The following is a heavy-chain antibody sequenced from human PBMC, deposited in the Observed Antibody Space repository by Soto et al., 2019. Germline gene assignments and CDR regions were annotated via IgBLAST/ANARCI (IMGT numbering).Heavy chain of an antibody. Sequence: QVQLQESGPGLVKPSGTLSLTCAVSGGSISSSNWWSWVRQPPGKGLEWIGEIYHSGSTNYNPSLTSRVTISVYKSKNQFSLKLSSVTSAHTAVYYCARGRVAISNDDWGQGTLATVSS. J-gene: IGHJ4*02. V-gene: IGHV4-4*02. CDR1: GGSISSSNW. CDR2: IYHSGST. D-gene: IGHD7-27*01. CDR3: ARGRVAISNDD.